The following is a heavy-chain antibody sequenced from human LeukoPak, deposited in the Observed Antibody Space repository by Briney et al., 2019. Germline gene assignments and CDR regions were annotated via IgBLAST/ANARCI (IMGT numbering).Heavy chain of an antibody. CDR3: ARIGSSQDV. D-gene: IGHD2-2*01. J-gene: IGHJ6*02. Sequence: PSETLSLTCAVSGGSFSGYYWSWIRQPPGKGLEWIGEINHSGSTNYNSSLKSRVTISVDTSKNQFSLKLSSVTAADTAVYYCARIGSSQDVWGQGTTVTVSS. CDR2: INHSGST. CDR1: GGSFSGYY. V-gene: IGHV4-34*01.